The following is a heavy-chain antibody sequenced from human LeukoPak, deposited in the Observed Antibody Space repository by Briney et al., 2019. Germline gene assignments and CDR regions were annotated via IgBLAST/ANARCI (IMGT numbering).Heavy chain of an antibody. J-gene: IGHJ4*02. V-gene: IGHV1-2*02. CDR2: INPTHGGT. D-gene: IGHD4-17*01. Sequence: GASVKVSCKASGYTFTSYYIHWVRQAPGQGLEWMGWINPTHGGTNFAQKFQGRVTMTRDTSITTAYMELTRLISDDTAMYYCATVTTADGYWGQGTPLTVSS. CDR3: ATVTTADGY. CDR1: GYTFTSYY.